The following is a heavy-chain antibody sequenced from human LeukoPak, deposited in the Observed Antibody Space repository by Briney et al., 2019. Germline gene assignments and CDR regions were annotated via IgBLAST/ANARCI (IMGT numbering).Heavy chain of an antibody. Sequence: GGSLRLSCAASGFTFNSYGMLWVRQAPGKGLEWVALIWFDGSYKYNVDSVKGRFTISRDNSKNTVYLQMNSLRVEDTALYYCARTTAATHGVFDYWGQGTLVTVSS. CDR3: ARTTAATHGVFDY. CDR1: GFTFNSYG. V-gene: IGHV3-33*01. CDR2: IWFDGSYK. J-gene: IGHJ4*02. D-gene: IGHD2-15*01.